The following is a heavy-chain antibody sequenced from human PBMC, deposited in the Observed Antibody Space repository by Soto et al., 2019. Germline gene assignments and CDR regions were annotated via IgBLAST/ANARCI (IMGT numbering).Heavy chain of an antibody. CDR2: ISDSGST. CDR1: GGSIRSSY. D-gene: IGHD6-13*01. CDR3: ARQGIATAGTPLDY. Sequence: SETLSLTCTVSGGSIRSSYWSWIRQPPGKGLEWIGYISDSGSTNYNPSLKSRVTISVDTSKNQFSLKLSSVTAADTAVYYCARQGIATAGTPLDYWGQGTPVTVSS. J-gene: IGHJ4*02. V-gene: IGHV4-59*08.